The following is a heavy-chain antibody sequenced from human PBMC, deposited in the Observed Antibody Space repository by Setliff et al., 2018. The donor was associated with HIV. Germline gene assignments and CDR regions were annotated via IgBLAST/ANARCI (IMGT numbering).Heavy chain of an antibody. CDR3: SRASDPSHRMPPTNYYYYMDV. CDR2: IYPTDSDT. J-gene: IGHJ6*03. V-gene: IGHV5-51*01. CDR1: GYSFANYW. D-gene: IGHD2-2*01. Sequence: GESLKISCKGSGYSFANYWIAWVRQVPGKGLEWMGIIYPTDSDTRYSPPFQGQVTISADTSISTAYLQWSSLKASDTAVYYCSRASDPSHRMPPTNYYYYMDVWGKGTKVTVS.